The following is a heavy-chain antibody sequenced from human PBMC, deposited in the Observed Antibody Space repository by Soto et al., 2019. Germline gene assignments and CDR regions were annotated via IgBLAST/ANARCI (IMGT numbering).Heavy chain of an antibody. J-gene: IGHJ4*02. D-gene: IGHD3-3*01. CDR2: IYYSGST. Sequence: QVQLQESGPGLVKPSQTLSLTCTVSGGSISSGDYYWSWIRQPPGKGLEWIGYIYYSGSTYYNPSLKSRVTISVDTSKNQFSLKLSSVTAADTAVYYCARARSFLEWLSGFDYWGQGTLVTVSS. CDR1: GGSISSGDYY. CDR3: ARARSFLEWLSGFDY. V-gene: IGHV4-30-4*01.